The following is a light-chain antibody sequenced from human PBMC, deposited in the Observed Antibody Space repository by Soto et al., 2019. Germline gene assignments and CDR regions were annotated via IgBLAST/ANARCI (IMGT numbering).Light chain of an antibody. CDR1: DSSSRL. CDR2: EAS. V-gene: IGKV1-5*03. CDR3: QQFNSYSRT. Sequence: DIQVTQAPSTLSPSLEDRVSITGRASDSSSRLVAWYQQQPEKAPQLLIYEASSSESVVAWRSSGSASGTEFPLTITSLQPDDFASYYCQQFNSYSRTFGQGTKV. J-gene: IGKJ1*01.